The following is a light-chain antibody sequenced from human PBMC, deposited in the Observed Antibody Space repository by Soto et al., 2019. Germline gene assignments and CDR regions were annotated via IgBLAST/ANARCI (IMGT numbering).Light chain of an antibody. CDR2: GAS. CDR3: QQYGTSEII. CDR1: QRISSN. J-gene: IGKJ5*01. V-gene: IGKV3D-15*01. Sequence: EIVMTQSPDTLSVSPGERATLSCRASQRISSNLAWYQQKPGQAPRLLIYGASTRATGVPARFSGSGSGTDFTLTISRLETEDFAVFYCQQYGTSEIIFGQGTRLKIK.